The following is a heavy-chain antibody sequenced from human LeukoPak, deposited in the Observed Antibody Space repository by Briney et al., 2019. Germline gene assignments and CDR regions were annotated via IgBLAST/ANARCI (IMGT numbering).Heavy chain of an antibody. CDR2: ISGSHNYI. CDR3: ARRDLRGIVY. CDR1: GFNFNTYT. Sequence: GGSLRLSCAASGFNFNTYTMTWVRQAPGKGLEWASSISGSHNYINYADSVKGRFTISRDNAKKSLYLQMSSLRAEDTAVYYCARRDLRGIVYWGQGTLVTVSS. D-gene: IGHD3-16*01. J-gene: IGHJ4*02. V-gene: IGHV3-21*01.